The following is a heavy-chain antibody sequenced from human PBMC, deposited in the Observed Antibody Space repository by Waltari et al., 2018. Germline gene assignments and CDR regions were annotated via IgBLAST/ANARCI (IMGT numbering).Heavy chain of an antibody. D-gene: IGHD1-1*01. J-gene: IGHJ4*02. CDR3: ARRGNGAAEDY. V-gene: IGHV4-39*01. CDR1: GGSISSSSYY. Sequence: QLQLQESGPGLVKPSETLSLTCTVSGGSISSSSYYWGWIRQPPGKGLEWIGSMYYRVCTLLNPAPKSLVPHSLDPSHNPFSPKLSSVTRADTAVDYRARRGNGAAEDYWGQGTLVTVSS. CDR2: MYYRVCT.